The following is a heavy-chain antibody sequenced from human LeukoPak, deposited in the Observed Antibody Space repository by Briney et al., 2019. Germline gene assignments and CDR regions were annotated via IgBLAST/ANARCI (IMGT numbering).Heavy chain of an antibody. CDR2: INYSGGT. CDR3: ARENYDYVWGSYRPTH. Sequence: ETLSLTCAVYGGSFSGYYWSWIRQPPGKGLEWIGEINYSGGTNYNPSLKSRVTISVDTSKNQFSLKLSSVTAADTAVYYCARENYDYVWGSYRPTHWGQGTLVTVSS. V-gene: IGHV4-34*01. J-gene: IGHJ4*02. D-gene: IGHD3-16*02. CDR1: GGSFSGYY.